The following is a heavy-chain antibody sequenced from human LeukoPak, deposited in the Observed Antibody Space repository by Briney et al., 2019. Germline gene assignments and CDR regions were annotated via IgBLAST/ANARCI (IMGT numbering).Heavy chain of an antibody. J-gene: IGHJ4*02. V-gene: IGHV3-33*01. CDR2: IWYDGSNK. Sequence: GGSLRLSCAASGFTFSSYGMHWVRQAAGKGLEWVSVIWYDGSNKYYADSVKGRFTISRDNSKNTLYPQMNSLRAEDTAVYYCAREGNSGSYSDFDYWGQGTLVTVSS. CDR1: GFTFSSYG. D-gene: IGHD1-26*01. CDR3: AREGNSGSYSDFDY.